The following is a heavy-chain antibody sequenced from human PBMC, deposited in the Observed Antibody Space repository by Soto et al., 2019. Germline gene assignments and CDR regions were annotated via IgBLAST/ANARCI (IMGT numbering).Heavy chain of an antibody. CDR2: ISGSGGST. CDR3: AKDHGSGWPEDAFDI. J-gene: IGHJ3*02. CDR1: EFTFSNYA. V-gene: IGHV3-23*01. Sequence: GGSLRLSCAASEFTFSNYAMSWVRQAPGKGLEWVSAISGSGGSTYYADSVKGRFTISRDNSKNTLYLQMNSLRAEDTAVYYCAKDHGSGWPEDAFDIWGQGTMVTVSS. D-gene: IGHD6-19*01.